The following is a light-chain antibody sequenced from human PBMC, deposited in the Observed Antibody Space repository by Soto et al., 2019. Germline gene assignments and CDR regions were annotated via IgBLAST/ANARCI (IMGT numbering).Light chain of an antibody. Sequence: QSVLTQPASVSGSPGQAITISCTGASSDVGTYSLVSWYQQHPGKAPKLMIYEANKRPSGVSNRFSGSKSGNTASLTISGLQAEDEADYYCCSYAGSSDWVFGGGTQLTVL. CDR1: SSDVGTYSL. J-gene: IGLJ3*02. V-gene: IGLV2-23*01. CDR3: CSYAGSSDWV. CDR2: EAN.